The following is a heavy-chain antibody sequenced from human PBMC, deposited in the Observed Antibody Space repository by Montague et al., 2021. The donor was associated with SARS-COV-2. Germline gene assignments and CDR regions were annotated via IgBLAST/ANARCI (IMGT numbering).Heavy chain of an antibody. CDR1: GDSISSFH. D-gene: IGHD2-2*01. J-gene: IGHJ4*02. CDR2: INNSRST. CDR3: AREGIGCNSCLDY. V-gene: IGHV4-34*01. Sequence: SETLSLTCTVSGDSISSFHCNWIRHAPGTGMEWICEINNSRSTTYNPSFNSRVTMSLDTSKNQFSLNLSSVTAADTAVYYCAREGIGCNSCLDYWGQGTLVTVSS.